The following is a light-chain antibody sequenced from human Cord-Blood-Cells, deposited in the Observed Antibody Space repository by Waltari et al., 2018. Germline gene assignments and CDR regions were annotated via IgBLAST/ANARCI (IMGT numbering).Light chain of an antibody. V-gene: IGLV2-8*01. CDR3: SSDAGSNNWV. J-gene: IGLJ3*02. CDR2: EVS. Sequence: QSALTQPPSASGSPGQSVTISCTGTSSDVGGYNYVSWYQQHPGKAPKLMIYEVSKRPSGVPDRFSGSKSGNTASLTVSGLKAEDEADYYCSSDAGSNNWVFGGGTKLTVL. CDR1: SSDVGGYNY.